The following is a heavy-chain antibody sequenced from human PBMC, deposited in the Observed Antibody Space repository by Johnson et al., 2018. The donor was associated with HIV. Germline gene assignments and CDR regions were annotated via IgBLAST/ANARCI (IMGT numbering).Heavy chain of an antibody. J-gene: IGHJ3*02. CDR2: ISSSGSTI. Sequence: QVQLVESGGGLVQPGGSLRLSCAASGITFSDYYMSWIRQAPGKGLEWVSYISSSGSTIYYADSVKGRFTISRDNAKNSLYLQMNSLRVDDMAVYHCERNRPQSGRFGEARIGAFDIWGQGTVVTVSS. D-gene: IGHD3-10*01. V-gene: IGHV3-11*01. CDR3: ERNRPQSGRFGEARIGAFDI. CDR1: GITFSDYY.